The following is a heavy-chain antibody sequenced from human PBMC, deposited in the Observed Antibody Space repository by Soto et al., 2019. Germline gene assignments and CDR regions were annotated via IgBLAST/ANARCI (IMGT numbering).Heavy chain of an antibody. CDR2: ISGSGGST. J-gene: IGHJ5*02. V-gene: IGHV3-23*01. CDR3: AKDPSRGTANWFDP. D-gene: IGHD3-16*01. Sequence: EVQLLESGGGLVQPGGSLRLSCAASGYTLSSYAMSWVRQAPGKGLEWVSAISGSGGSTYYADSVKGRFTISRDNSKNTLYLQMNSLRAEDTAVYYCAKDPSRGTANWFDPWGQGTLVTVSS. CDR1: GYTLSSYA.